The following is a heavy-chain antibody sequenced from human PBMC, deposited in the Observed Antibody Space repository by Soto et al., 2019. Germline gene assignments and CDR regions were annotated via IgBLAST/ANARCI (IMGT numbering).Heavy chain of an antibody. CDR2: ISSSSSYI. Sequence: EVQLVESGGGLVQPGGSLRLSCAASGFTFSSYSMNWVRQAPGKGLEWVSSISSSSSYIYYADSVKGRSTISRDNAKNSLYLQMNSLRAEDTAVYYCATRRDGYNYWGQGTLVTVSS. J-gene: IGHJ4*02. CDR3: ATRRDGYNY. CDR1: GFTFSSYS. V-gene: IGHV3-21*01. D-gene: IGHD5-12*01.